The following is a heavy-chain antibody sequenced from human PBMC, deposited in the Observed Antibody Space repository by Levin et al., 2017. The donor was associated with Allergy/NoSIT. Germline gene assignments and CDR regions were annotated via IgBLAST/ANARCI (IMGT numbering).Heavy chain of an antibody. CDR3: ARGLKNYYGSGSYYNI. CDR2: INHSGST. CDR1: GGSFSGYY. J-gene: IGHJ4*02. Sequence: ESLKISCAVYGGSFSGYYWSWIRQPPGKGLEWIGEINHSGSTNYNPSLKSRVTISVDTSKNQFSLKLSSVTAADTAVYYCARGLKNYYGSGSYYNIWGQGTLVTVSS. V-gene: IGHV4-34*01. D-gene: IGHD3-10*01.